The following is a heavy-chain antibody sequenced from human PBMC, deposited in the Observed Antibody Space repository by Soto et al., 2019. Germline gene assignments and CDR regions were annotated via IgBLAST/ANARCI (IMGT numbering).Heavy chain of an antibody. CDR2: FDPEDGET. CDR1: GYTLTELS. V-gene: IGHV1-24*01. Sequence: ASVKVSCKVSGYTLTELSMHWVRQAPGKGLEWMGGFDPEDGETIYAQKFQGRVTMTEDTSTDTAYMELSSLRSEDTAVYYCATAQSRRTDSSSWYRDWFDPWGQGTLVTVSS. CDR3: ATAQSRRTDSSSWYRDWFDP. D-gene: IGHD6-13*01. J-gene: IGHJ5*02.